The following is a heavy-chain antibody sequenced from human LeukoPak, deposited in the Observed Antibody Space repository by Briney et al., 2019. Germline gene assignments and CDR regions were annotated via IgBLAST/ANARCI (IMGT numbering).Heavy chain of an antibody. CDR2: IYYSGST. CDR3: ARATVVVPAADYYFDY. J-gene: IGHJ4*02. D-gene: IGHD2-2*01. Sequence: TSETLSLTCTVSGGSISRYYWSWIRQPPGKGLVWIGYIYYSGSTNYYPSLTRRVTISVDTSKNQFPLNLSSVTAPDTAVYYCARATVVVPAADYYFDYWGQGTLVTVSS. V-gene: IGHV4-59*01. CDR1: GGSISRYY.